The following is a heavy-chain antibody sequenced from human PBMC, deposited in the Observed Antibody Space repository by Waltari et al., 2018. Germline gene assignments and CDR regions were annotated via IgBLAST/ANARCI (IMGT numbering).Heavy chain of an antibody. V-gene: IGHV4-39*01. Sequence: QLQLQESGPGLVKPSETLSLTCSVSGGSITSSRYYWGWIRQPPGKGLEWIGSIYYSGSTDYNSSLKSRVTISVDTSKNQFSLKMSSVTAADTAVYFCARPFRDYYYGMDVWDQGTTVTVSS. CDR1: GGSITSSRYY. J-gene: IGHJ6*02. CDR2: IYYSGST. D-gene: IGHD3-10*01. CDR3: ARPFRDYYYGMDV.